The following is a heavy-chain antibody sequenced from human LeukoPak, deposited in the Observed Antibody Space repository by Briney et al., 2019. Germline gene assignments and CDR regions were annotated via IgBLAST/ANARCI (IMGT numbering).Heavy chain of an antibody. Sequence: SETLSLTCAVYGGSFSGYYWSWIRQPPGKGLEWIGEINHSGSTNYNPSLKSRVTISVDTSKNQFSLKLSSVTAADTAVYYCARGPSSPHYGMDVWGQGTTVTVSS. CDR1: GGSFSGYY. CDR2: INHSGST. V-gene: IGHV4-34*01. J-gene: IGHJ6*02. D-gene: IGHD2-15*01. CDR3: ARGPSSPHYGMDV.